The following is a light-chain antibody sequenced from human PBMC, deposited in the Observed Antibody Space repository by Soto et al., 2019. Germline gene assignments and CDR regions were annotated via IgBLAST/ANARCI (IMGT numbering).Light chain of an antibody. CDR2: EVS. CDR1: SSDVGGYNY. J-gene: IGLJ2*01. CDR3: SSYGGSHTVV. V-gene: IGLV2-8*01. Sequence: QSALTQPPSASGSPGQSVTISCTGSSSDVGGYNYVSWYQQHPGKAPTLMIYEVSKRPSGVPDRLSGSKSGNTASLTGSGLQAEDEADYYCSSYGGSHTVVFGGGTKLTVL.